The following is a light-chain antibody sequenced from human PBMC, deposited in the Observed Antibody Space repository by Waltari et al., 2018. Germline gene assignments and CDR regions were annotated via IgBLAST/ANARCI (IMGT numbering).Light chain of an antibody. V-gene: IGKV1-39*01. J-gene: IGKJ4*01. CDR1: EDLNKY. CDR3: QQSYRAPLT. Sequence: DIQMTQSPSSLSASVGDRVTITCRASEDLNKYLNWYQQNPGKAPSLLISATSTLRSGVPSRFSGSSSGTDFSLTISSLQAEDFAIYYCQQSYRAPLTFGGGTKVEI. CDR2: ATS.